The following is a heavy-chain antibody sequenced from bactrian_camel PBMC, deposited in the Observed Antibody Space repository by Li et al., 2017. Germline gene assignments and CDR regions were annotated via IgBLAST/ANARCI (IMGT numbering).Heavy chain of an antibody. D-gene: IGHD2*01. CDR2: IAADGSA. CDR1: GYPYSTIC. V-gene: IGHV3S53*01. CDR3: ADADYNSHSYPSCHSPDAYNY. J-gene: IGHJ4*01. Sequence: HVQLVESGGGSVQTGGSLRLSCTISGYPYSTICMAWFRQAPGKNREAVAAIAADGSAYYRNSVKGRFTISKDRSKNTLYLQMNNLKPEDTAMYYCADADYNSHSYPSCHSPDAYNYWGQGTQVTVS.